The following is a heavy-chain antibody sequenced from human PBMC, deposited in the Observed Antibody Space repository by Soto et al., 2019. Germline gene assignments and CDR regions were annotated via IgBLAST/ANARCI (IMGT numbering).Heavy chain of an antibody. CDR3: ARGAYYDRSGLSY. D-gene: IGHD3-22*01. CDR2: ISSSSSTI. V-gene: IGHV3-48*01. CDR1: GFTFSSYS. Sequence: EVQLVESGGGLVQPGGSLRLSCAASGFTFSSYSMNWVRQAPGKGLEWVSYISSSSSTIYYADSVKGRFTISRDNAKNSLYLQMNSLRAEDTAVYYWARGAYYDRSGLSYWGQGTLVTVSS. J-gene: IGHJ4*02.